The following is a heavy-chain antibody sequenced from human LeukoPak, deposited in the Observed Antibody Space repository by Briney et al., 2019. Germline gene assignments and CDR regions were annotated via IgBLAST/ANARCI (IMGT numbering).Heavy chain of an antibody. Sequence: ASVKVSCKASGYTFTGYYMHWVRQAPGQGLEWMGWINPNSGGTNYAQKFQGRVTMTRDTSISTAYMELSRLRSDDTAVYYCARPRGSSGWLGYWGQGTPVTVSS. CDR3: ARPRGSSGWLGY. J-gene: IGHJ4*02. CDR2: INPNSGGT. CDR1: GYTFTGYY. D-gene: IGHD6-19*01. V-gene: IGHV1-2*02.